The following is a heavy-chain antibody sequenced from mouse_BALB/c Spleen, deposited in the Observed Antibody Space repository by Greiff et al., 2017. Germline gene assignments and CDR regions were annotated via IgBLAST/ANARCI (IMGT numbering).Heavy chain of an antibody. Sequence: VQVQQSGPELVKPGASVKISCKASGYAFSSSWMNWVKQRPGQGLEWIGRIYPGDGDTNYNGKFKGKATLTADKSSSTAYMQLSSLTSVDSAVYFCAVTTATAWFAYWGQGTLVTVSA. CDR1: GYAFSSSW. CDR2: IYPGDGDT. CDR3: AVTTATAWFAY. D-gene: IGHD1-2*01. J-gene: IGHJ3*01. V-gene: IGHV1-82*01.